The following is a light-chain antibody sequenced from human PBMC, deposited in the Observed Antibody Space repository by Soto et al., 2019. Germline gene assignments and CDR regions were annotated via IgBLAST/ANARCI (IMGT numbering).Light chain of an antibody. CDR3: VLYMGNVIWV. J-gene: IGLJ3*02. CDR1: SGSVSTSYY. Sequence: QAVVTQEPSFSVSPGGTVTLTCGLSSGSVSTSYYPSWYQLTPGQAPRTLIHNTNIRSSGVPDRFSGSVLGNKAALTITGAQADDESDYYCVLYMGNVIWVFGGGTKLTVL. V-gene: IGLV8-61*01. CDR2: NTN.